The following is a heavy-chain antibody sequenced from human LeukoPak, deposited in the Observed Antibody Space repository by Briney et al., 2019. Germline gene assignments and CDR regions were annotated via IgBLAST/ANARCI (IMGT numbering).Heavy chain of an antibody. CDR2: IYYSGST. Sequence: PSETLSLTCTVSGGSISSSSYYWGWIRQPPGKGLEWIGSIYYSGSTYYNPSLKSRVTISVGTSKNQFSLKLSSVTAADTAVYYCARQWNYWNLPDAFDIWGQGTMVTVSS. J-gene: IGHJ3*02. D-gene: IGHD1-1*01. V-gene: IGHV4-39*07. CDR3: ARQWNYWNLPDAFDI. CDR1: GGSISSSSYY.